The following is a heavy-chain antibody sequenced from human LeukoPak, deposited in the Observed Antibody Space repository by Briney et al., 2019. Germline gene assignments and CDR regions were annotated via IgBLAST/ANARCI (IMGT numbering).Heavy chain of an antibody. V-gene: IGHV1-8*03. D-gene: IGHD6-13*01. CDR2: MNPNSGNT. CDR3: ARENPSLSSSHDY. Sequence: ASVKVSCKASGYTFTSYDINWVRQATGQGLEWMGWMNPNSGNTGYAQKFQGRVTITRNTSISTAYMELSSLRSEDTAVYYCARENPSLSSSHDYWGQGTLVTVSS. J-gene: IGHJ4*02. CDR1: GYTFTSYD.